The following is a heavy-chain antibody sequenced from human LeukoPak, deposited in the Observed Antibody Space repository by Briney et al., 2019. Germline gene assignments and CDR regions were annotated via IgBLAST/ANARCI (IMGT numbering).Heavy chain of an antibody. CDR1: GYTFTGYY. Sequence: SVKVSCKASGYTFTGYYMHWVRQAPGQGLEWTGGIIPIFGTANYAQKFQGRVTITTDESTSTAYMELSSLRSEDTAVYYCARALYSSPFAFDIWGQGTMVTVSS. D-gene: IGHD6-6*01. CDR2: IIPIFGTA. CDR3: ARALYSSPFAFDI. J-gene: IGHJ3*02. V-gene: IGHV1-69*05.